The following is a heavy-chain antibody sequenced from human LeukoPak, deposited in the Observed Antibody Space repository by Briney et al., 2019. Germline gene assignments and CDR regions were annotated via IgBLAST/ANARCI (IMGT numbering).Heavy chain of an antibody. CDR3: ANRSAGDYVNTFDI. CDR2: IYSGGRT. CDR1: GFTVSSNY. D-gene: IGHD4-17*01. J-gene: IGHJ3*02. Sequence: GGSLRLSCAASGFTVSSNYMTWVRQAPGKGLEWVSVIYSGGRTYYADSVKGRFTISRDNSKNTLYLDMNSLRAEDTAVYYCANRSAGDYVNTFDIWGQGAMVTVSS. V-gene: IGHV3-53*01.